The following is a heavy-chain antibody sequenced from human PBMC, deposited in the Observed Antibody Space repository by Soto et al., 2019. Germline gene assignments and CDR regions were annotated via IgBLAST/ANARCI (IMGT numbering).Heavy chain of an antibody. CDR1: GYTFTSYD. J-gene: IGHJ6*02. CDR2: MNPNSGNT. Sequence: ASVKVSCKASGYTFTSYDINWVRQATGQGLEWMGWMNPNSGNTGYAQKFQGRVTMTRNTSISTAYMELSSLRSEDTAVYYCARVPKTVLRFVDRSQGGNYYYYGMDVWGQGTTVTVSS. D-gene: IGHD3-3*01. CDR3: ARVPKTVLRFVDRSQGGNYYYYGMDV. V-gene: IGHV1-8*01.